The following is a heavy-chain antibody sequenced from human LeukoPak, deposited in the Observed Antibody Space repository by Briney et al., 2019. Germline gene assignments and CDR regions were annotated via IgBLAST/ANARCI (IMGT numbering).Heavy chain of an antibody. Sequence: ASVKVSCKASGYTFRHYSISWVRQAPGKGLEWMGWVSPSHTTRVYAQQFQGRVTMTADTNTNTVSMELRSLRSDDTAVYYCARGASSGFDYWGQGTLVTVSS. CDR1: GYTFRHYS. CDR2: VSPSHTTR. D-gene: IGHD6-19*01. CDR3: ARGASSGFDY. V-gene: IGHV1-18*01. J-gene: IGHJ4*02.